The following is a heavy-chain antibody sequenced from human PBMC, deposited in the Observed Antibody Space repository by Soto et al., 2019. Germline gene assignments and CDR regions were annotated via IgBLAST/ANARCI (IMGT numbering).Heavy chain of an antibody. D-gene: IGHD2-15*01. CDR3: ARDRGCSGGICYRDLGD. Sequence: EVQLVESGGGLVQPGGSLRLSCAASGFTFSTYSMSWVRQAPGKGLEWVSYISSISNTIYYADSVKGRFTISRDNAKNSLYLHMNSLTAEDTAVYYCARDRGCSGGICYRDLGDWGQGTLVTVSS. CDR1: GFTFSTYS. V-gene: IGHV3-48*01. J-gene: IGHJ4*02. CDR2: ISSISNTI.